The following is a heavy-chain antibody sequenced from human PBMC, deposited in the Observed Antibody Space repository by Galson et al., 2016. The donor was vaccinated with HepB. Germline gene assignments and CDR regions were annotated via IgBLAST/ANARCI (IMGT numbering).Heavy chain of an antibody. V-gene: IGHV3-30-3*01. CDR3: VRDLILEVTAVSGHYYGMDV. J-gene: IGHJ6*02. Sequence: SLRLSCATSGFTFSSYAMHWVRQAPGKGLEWVAVISYEGSNKYYADSVKGRFTISRDNSKNTLYLQMNSLRAEDTAVYYCVRDLILEVTAVSGHYYGMDVWGQGTTATVSS. D-gene: IGHD2-21*02. CDR1: GFTFSSYA. CDR2: ISYEGSNK.